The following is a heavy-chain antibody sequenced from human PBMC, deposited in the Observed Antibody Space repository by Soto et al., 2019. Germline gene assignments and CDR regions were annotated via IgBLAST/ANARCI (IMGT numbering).Heavy chain of an antibody. D-gene: IGHD2-15*01. Sequence: QVQLKQSGPRLARPSGTLSLTCVVSGGSISSTNWWTWVRQTPGKGLEWIGEVYHTGSTKYNPSLKNRVSMSVDKSNNQFSLNLKSVTAADTAVYYCATLPPRIEVLVLPIPSWGQGTLVTVSS. CDR2: VYHTGST. CDR3: ATLPPRIEVLVLPIPS. CDR1: GGSISSTNW. J-gene: IGHJ4*02. V-gene: IGHV4-4*02.